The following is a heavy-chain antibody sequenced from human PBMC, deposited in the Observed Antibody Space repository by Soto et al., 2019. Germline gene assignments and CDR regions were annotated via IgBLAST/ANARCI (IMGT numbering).Heavy chain of an antibody. CDR2: ISSSSSSTI. Sequence: GGSLRLSCAASGFTFSSYSMNWVRQAPGKGLEWVSSISSSSSSTIYYADSVKGRFTISRDNAKNSLYLQMNSLRAEDTAVYYCARGTGWLPVSALFDYWGQGTLVTVSS. CDR3: ARGTGWLPVSALFDY. J-gene: IGHJ4*02. V-gene: IGHV3-48*01. D-gene: IGHD5-12*01. CDR1: GFTFSSYS.